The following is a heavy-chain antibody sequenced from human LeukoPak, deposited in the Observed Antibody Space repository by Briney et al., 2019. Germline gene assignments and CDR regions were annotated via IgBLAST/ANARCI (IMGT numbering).Heavy chain of an antibody. D-gene: IGHD3-3*01. CDR1: GGTFSSYA. CDR2: IIPIFGTA. Sequence: SVKVSCKASGGTFSSYAISWVRQAPGQGLEWMGGIIPIFGTANYAQKFQGRVTITTDESMSTAYMELSSLRSEDTAVYYCARGTYDLEENWYFDLWGRGTLVTVSS. J-gene: IGHJ2*01. CDR3: ARGTYDLEENWYFDL. V-gene: IGHV1-69*05.